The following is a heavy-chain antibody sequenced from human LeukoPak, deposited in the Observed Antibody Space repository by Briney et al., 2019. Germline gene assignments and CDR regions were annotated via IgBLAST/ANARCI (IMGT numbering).Heavy chain of an antibody. Sequence: ASVKVSCKASGYTFIDYYIHWVRQAPGQGPEWMGWINPKSGGTNFAQKFQGRVTMMRDTSISTAYMELSRLRSDDTAVYYCARDLVVWSGYYPIFDYWGQGTLVTVSS. CDR1: GYTFIDYY. V-gene: IGHV1-2*02. CDR3: ARDLVVWSGYYPIFDY. D-gene: IGHD3-3*01. J-gene: IGHJ4*02. CDR2: INPKSGGT.